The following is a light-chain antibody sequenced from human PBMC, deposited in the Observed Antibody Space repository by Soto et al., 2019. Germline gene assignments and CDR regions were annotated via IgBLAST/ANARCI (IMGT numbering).Light chain of an antibody. V-gene: IGKV3-15*01. CDR2: ATS. CDR1: QSLSSN. Sequence: EIVLTQSPDTLYVSPGERATLSYRASQSLSSNVAWYQQRPRQAPRLLIYATSSRASDVPARFSGSGSGTEFTLTIASLQSEDFAFYYCQQYNHWPRMLSFGGGTKVELK. CDR3: QQYNHWPRMLS. J-gene: IGKJ4*01.